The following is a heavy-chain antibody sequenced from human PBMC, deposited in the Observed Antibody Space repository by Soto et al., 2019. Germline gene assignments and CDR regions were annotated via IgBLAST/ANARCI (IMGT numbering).Heavy chain of an antibody. CDR2: ITGGSTI. V-gene: IGHV3-48*02. J-gene: IGHJ4*02. Sequence: GGSLRLSCAASGFTFSSYSMNWVRQAPGKGLECVSYITGGSTIYYANSVKGRFTVSRDNAENSLYLQMNSLRDEDTAVYYCARGPNTAVAGRFDYWGQGTLVTVSS. D-gene: IGHD6-19*01. CDR1: GFTFSSYS. CDR3: ARGPNTAVAGRFDY.